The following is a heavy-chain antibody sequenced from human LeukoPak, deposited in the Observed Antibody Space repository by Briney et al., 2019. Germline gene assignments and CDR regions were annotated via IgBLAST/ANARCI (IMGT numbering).Heavy chain of an antibody. CDR1: GFTFSNYA. CDR3: AKGRSRSGPDH. D-gene: IGHD2-15*01. V-gene: IGHV3-23*01. J-gene: IGHJ4*02. CDR2: IGGGGGST. Sequence: GGSLRLSCAASGFTFSNYAMSWVRQAPGKGLEWVSAIGGGGGSTYYADSVKGRFTISRDNSKNTLYLQMNSLRAEDTALYYCAKGRSRSGPDHWGQGALVTVSS.